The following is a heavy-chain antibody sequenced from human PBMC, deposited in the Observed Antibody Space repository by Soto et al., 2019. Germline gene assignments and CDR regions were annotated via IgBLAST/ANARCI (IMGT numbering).Heavy chain of an antibody. D-gene: IGHD3-3*01. CDR1: GYTFTSYA. CDR3: ARGLRFLEWSAYGMDV. V-gene: IGHV1-3*01. CDR2: INAGNGNT. Sequence: ASVKLSCKASGYTFTSYAMHWVRQAPGQRLEWMGLINAGNGNTKYSQKFQGRVTITRDTSASTAYMELSSLRSEDTAVYYCARGLRFLEWSAYGMDVWGQGTTVTVS. J-gene: IGHJ6*02.